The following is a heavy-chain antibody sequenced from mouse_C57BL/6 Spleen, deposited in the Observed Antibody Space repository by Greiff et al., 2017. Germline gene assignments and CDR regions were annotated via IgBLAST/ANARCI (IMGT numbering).Heavy chain of an antibody. Sequence: QVQLQQSGTELVKPGASVKLSCKASGYTFTSYWMHWVKQRPGQGLEWIGNINPSNGGTNYNEKFKSKATLTVDKSSSTAYMQLSSLTSEDSAVYYCAMGVYYYGSSFPWFAYWGQGTLVTVSA. CDR3: AMGVYYYGSSFPWFAY. CDR1: GYTFTSYW. CDR2: INPSNGGT. J-gene: IGHJ3*01. D-gene: IGHD1-1*01. V-gene: IGHV1-53*01.